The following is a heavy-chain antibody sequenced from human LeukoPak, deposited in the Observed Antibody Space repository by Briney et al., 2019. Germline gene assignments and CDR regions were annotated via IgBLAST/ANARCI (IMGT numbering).Heavy chain of an antibody. D-gene: IGHD2-21*02. Sequence: SETLSLTCIVSGGSISSYYWSWIRQPPGKGLEWIGYIYSSGRTNYNPSLKSRITISVDTSKNQFSLKLSSVTAADTAVYYCARFAYCGGHCWYYFDYWGQGSLVTVSS. V-gene: IGHV4-59*01. CDR3: ARFAYCGGHCWYYFDY. CDR2: IYSSGRT. J-gene: IGHJ4*02. CDR1: GGSISSYY.